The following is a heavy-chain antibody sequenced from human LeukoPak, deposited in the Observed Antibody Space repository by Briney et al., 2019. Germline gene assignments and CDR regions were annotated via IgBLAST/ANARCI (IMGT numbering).Heavy chain of an antibody. V-gene: IGHV3-53*05. D-gene: IGHD6-13*01. CDR2: IYYDDRT. CDR3: AREVAAAGTRYYYMDV. CDR1: GFTVSDNS. Sequence: PGGSLRLSCTVSGFTVSDNSMSWVRQAPGKGLEWVSFIYYDDRTHYSDSVKGRFTISRDNSKNTLYLQMNSLRAEDTAVYYCAREVAAAGTRYYYMDVWGKGTTVTVSS. J-gene: IGHJ6*03.